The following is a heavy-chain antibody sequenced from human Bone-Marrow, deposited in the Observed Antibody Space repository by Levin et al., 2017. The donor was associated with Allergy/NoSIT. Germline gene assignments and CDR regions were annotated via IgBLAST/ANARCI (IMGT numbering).Heavy chain of an antibody. V-gene: IGHV4-39*07. CDR2: IYYSGST. D-gene: IGHD6-19*01. CDR1: GGSISSSSYY. CDR3: ARDPRYSSGWYRRSPHDAFDI. J-gene: IGHJ3*02. Sequence: SETLSLTCTVSGGSISSSSYYWGWIRQPPGKGLEWIGSIYYSGSTYYNPSLKSRVTISVDTSKNQFSLKLSSVTAADTAVYYCARDPRYSSGWYRRSPHDAFDIWGQGTMVTVSS.